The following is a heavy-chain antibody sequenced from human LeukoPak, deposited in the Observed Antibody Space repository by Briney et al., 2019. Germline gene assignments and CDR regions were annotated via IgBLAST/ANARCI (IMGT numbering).Heavy chain of an antibody. J-gene: IGHJ4*02. CDR2: IFDSGSA. CDR3: ARGKYSGTYYFDS. V-gene: IGHV4-30-4*01. CDR1: GGSISSGDYS. Sequence: SETLSLTCNVSGGSISSGDYSWSWIRQPPGKGLEWIGYIFDSGSAYYNPSLKSRVTISVDTSKNQFSLEVTSVSASDTAIYYCARGKYSGTYYFDSWGQGTLVAVSS. D-gene: IGHD1-26*01.